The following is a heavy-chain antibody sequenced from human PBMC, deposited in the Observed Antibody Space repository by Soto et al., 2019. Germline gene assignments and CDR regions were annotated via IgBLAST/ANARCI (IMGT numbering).Heavy chain of an antibody. CDR1: GISFSTYA. J-gene: IGHJ6*03. CDR3: AVDYYYMDV. Sequence: EVQLVESGGGLVQPGGSLRLSCAASGISFSTYAVNWVRQAPGKGLEWVSYISSGSSTIYYAESVKGRFTISRDNAKKSLFLQMNSLRAEDTAVYYCAVDYYYMDVWGKGTTVTVSS. V-gene: IGHV3-48*01. CDR2: ISSGSSTI.